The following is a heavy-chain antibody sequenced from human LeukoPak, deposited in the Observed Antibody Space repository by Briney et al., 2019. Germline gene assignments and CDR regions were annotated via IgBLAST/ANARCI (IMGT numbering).Heavy chain of an antibody. CDR2: ISGYNGNT. CDR1: GYTFTTYN. D-gene: IGHD6-19*01. V-gene: IGHV1-18*01. J-gene: IGHJ6*03. Sequence: GASVKVSCKASGYTFTTYNINWVRQAPGQGLEWMGWISGYNGNTNYAQKLQGRVTMTTDTSTSTAYMELRSLRSDDTAVYYCATIAVAGTGGVSYYYYYMDVWGKGTTVTVSS. CDR3: ATIAVAGTGGVSYYYYYMDV.